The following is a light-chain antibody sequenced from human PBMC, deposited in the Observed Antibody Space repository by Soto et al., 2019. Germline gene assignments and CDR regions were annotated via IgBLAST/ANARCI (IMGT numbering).Light chain of an antibody. CDR3: QQYNNWPS. V-gene: IGKV3-15*01. CDR1: QTVSRN. Sequence: EVVMTQSPATLSVSPGERATLPCRASQTVSRNLAWYQQRPGQAPRLLIYDISNRATGVPARFSGSGSETEFTLTIRSLQSEDFAVYFCQQYNNWPSFGQGTRLDIK. CDR2: DIS. J-gene: IGKJ5*01.